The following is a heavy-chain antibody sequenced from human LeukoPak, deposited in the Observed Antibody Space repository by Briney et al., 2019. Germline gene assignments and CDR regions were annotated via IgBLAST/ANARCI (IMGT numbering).Heavy chain of an antibody. J-gene: IGHJ6*02. V-gene: IGHV3-21*01. CDR2: ISSSSTYI. CDR3: ARNTITGYYYGMDV. Sequence: GGSLRLSCAASGFTFSSYSMNWVRQAPGKGLEWVSSISSSSTYIYYADSVKGRFTISRDNAKNSLYLQMNSLRAEDTAVFYCARNTITGYYYGMDVWGQGTTVTVSS. CDR1: GFTFSSYS. D-gene: IGHD3-10*01.